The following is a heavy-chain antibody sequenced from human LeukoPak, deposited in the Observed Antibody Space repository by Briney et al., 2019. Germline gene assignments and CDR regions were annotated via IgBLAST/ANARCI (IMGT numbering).Heavy chain of an antibody. CDR3: SRDLGIGRPHDF. V-gene: IGHV3-7*01. D-gene: IGHD3/OR15-3a*01. Sequence: PGGSLRLSCAASGFTFSSYWMSWVRQAPGKGLEWVANIKQDGSEKYYADSVRGRFTISRDNARDSLYLQMNNLRVEDTGLYFCSRDLGIGRPHDFWGLGTLVTVS. J-gene: IGHJ4*02. CDR2: IKQDGSEK. CDR1: GFTFSSYW.